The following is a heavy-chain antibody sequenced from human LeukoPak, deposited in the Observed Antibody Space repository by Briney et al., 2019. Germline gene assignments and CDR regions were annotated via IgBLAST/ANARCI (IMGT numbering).Heavy chain of an antibody. CDR1: GGSISSYY. D-gene: IGHD2-15*01. CDR2: IYYSGGT. Sequence: SETLSLTCTVSGGSISSYYWNWIRQPPGKGLDWIGYIYYSGGTNYNPSLKSRVTISVDTSKNQFSLKLTSVTAADTAVYYCARHNLYCRGVSCYPDWFDPWGQGTLVTVSS. J-gene: IGHJ5*02. CDR3: ARHNLYCRGVSCYPDWFDP. V-gene: IGHV4-59*08.